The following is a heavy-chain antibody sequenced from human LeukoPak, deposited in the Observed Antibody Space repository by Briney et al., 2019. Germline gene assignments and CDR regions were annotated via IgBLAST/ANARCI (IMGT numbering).Heavy chain of an antibody. Sequence: KPSETLSLTCTVSGGSISSYYWSWIRQPPGKGLEWIGYIYYSGSTNYNPSLKSRVTISVDTSKNQFSLKLSSVTAADTAVYYCARLYGATYDYWGQGTLVTVSS. CDR3: ARLYGATYDY. V-gene: IGHV4-59*08. CDR2: IYYSGST. CDR1: GGSISSYY. D-gene: IGHD1-26*01. J-gene: IGHJ4*02.